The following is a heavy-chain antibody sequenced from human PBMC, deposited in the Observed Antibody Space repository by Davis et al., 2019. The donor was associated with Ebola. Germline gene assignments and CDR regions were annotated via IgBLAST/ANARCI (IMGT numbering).Heavy chain of an antibody. V-gene: IGHV6-1*01. CDR2: IYYYTSKWYK. Sequence: HSQTLSLTCAISGDSVSSLAWNWLRQSPSRGLEWLGRIYYYTSKWYKDYAVSLKSRITFNPDTSKNQFSLQLESVTPEDTAIYYCARVNWGAGKAFDIWGQGSMVTVSS. D-gene: IGHD7-27*01. CDR1: GDSVSSLA. J-gene: IGHJ3*02. CDR3: ARVNWGAGKAFDI.